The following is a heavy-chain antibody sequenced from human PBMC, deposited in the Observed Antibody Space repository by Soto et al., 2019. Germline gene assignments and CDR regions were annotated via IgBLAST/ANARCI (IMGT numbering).Heavy chain of an antibody. CDR1: GGSFYSYV. D-gene: IGHD3-10*01. Sequence: QVQLEQSGAEVKMPGSSVRLSCKASGGSFYSYVFFWVRQAPGQGLEYMGGIIPLFNTPSYSQKFHGRATIAADGSTHTAHLDLNSLTSEDTARYFCATMGRDGDEFDSFVQYWGQGSLVTVSS. CDR3: ATMGRDGDEFDSFVQY. CDR2: IIPLFNTP. J-gene: IGHJ4*02. V-gene: IGHV1-69*01.